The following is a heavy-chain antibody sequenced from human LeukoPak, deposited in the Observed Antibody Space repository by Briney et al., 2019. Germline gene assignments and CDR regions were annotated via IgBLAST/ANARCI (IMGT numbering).Heavy chain of an antibody. D-gene: IGHD6-13*01. CDR3: AKGVSAAADDAFDI. Sequence: QPGGSLRLSCAASGFTVSSNYMTWVRQAPAKGLEWVSVIYSGGNTYYADSVKGRFTISRDNSKNTLYLQMNSLRAEDTAVYYCAKGVSAAADDAFDIWGQGTMVTVSS. CDR2: IYSGGNT. CDR1: GFTVSSNY. V-gene: IGHV3-53*01. J-gene: IGHJ3*02.